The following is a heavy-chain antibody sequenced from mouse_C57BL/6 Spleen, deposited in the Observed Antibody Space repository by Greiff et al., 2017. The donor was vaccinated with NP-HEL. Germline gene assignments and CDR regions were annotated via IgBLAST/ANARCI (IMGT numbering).Heavy chain of an antibody. CDR3: AREGAYYSNAWFAY. CDR1: GYTFTSYW. V-gene: IGHV1-52*01. J-gene: IGHJ3*01. D-gene: IGHD2-5*01. Sequence: QVQLKQPGAELVRPGSSVKLSCKASGYTFTSYWMHWVKQRPIQGLEWIGNIDPSDSETHYNQKFKDKATLTVDKSSSTAYMQLSSLTSEDSAVYYCAREGAYYSNAWFAYWGQGTLVTVSA. CDR2: IDPSDSET.